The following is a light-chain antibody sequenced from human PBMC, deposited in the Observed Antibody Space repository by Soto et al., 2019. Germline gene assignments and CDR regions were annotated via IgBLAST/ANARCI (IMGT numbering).Light chain of an antibody. V-gene: IGKV3-20*01. CDR1: QSVSSSH. CDR3: QYDDTSPLYT. Sequence: EIVLTQSPGNLSLSPGERATLSCRASQSVSSSHLGWYQKKPGQAPRLLICEISDRADGIPDRFSGSGSGTDFTLTISRLEPEDSAIYYDQYDDTSPLYTFGQGTKLEI. J-gene: IGKJ2*01. CDR2: EIS.